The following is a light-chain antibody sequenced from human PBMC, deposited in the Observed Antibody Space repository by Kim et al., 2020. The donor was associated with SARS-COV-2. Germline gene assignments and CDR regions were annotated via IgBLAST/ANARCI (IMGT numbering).Light chain of an antibody. J-gene: IGLJ2*01. CDR3: AAWDDSLNGVV. Sequence: QSALTQPASVSGSPGQSITISCTGTSSDVGGYNFVSWYQQHPGKVPKLMIYDVTKRPSGISNRFSGSKSGNTASLTISGLQAEDEADYYCAAWDDSLNGVVFGGGTKVTVL. CDR1: SSDVGGYNF. V-gene: IGLV2-14*01. CDR2: DVT.